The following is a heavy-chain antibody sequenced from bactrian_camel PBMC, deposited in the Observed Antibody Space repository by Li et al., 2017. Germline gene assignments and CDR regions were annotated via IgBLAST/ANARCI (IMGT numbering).Heavy chain of an antibody. D-gene: IGHD2*01. CDR2: IDSDGTT. CDR1: GYTNC. V-gene: IGHV3S53*01. J-gene: IGHJ4*01. CDR3: ASDAVDGRILDTITLWDY. Sequence: VQLVESGGGSVQAGGSLRLSCVVSGYTNCMGWFRQAPGKESEGVAAIDSDGTTAYGDSVKGRFTISRDNAKHTLYLQMNSLKLEDTATYYYASDAVDGRILDTITLWDYRGQGTQVTVS.